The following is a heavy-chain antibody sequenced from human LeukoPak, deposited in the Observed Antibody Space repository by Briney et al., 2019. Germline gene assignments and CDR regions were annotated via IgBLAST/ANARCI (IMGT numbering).Heavy chain of an antibody. D-gene: IGHD3-22*01. CDR1: GGSISSHY. J-gene: IGHJ5*02. CDR3: ARLYDSSGYTNWLDP. V-gene: IGHV4-59*11. Sequence: ASETLSLTCTVSGGSISSHYWSWIRQPPGKGLEWIGYIYYSGSSKYNPSLKSRVTISVDTSKNQFSLKLSSVTAADTAVYYCARLYDSSGYTNWLDPWGQGTLVTVSA. CDR2: IYYSGSS.